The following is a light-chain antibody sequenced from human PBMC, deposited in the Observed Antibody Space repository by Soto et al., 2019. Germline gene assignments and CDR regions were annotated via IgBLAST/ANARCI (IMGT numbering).Light chain of an antibody. CDR2: AAS. V-gene: IGKV1-39*01. Sequence: QVTQSPSTLSASVGDRVNITCRASQTISNSLNWYQKKPGKAPKLLIYAASSLQRGVPSRFSGSGSGTDFTLTIGGLQPEDFATYYCQQSYSSPPITFGQGTRLEI. CDR3: QQSYSSPPIT. CDR1: QTISNS. J-gene: IGKJ5*01.